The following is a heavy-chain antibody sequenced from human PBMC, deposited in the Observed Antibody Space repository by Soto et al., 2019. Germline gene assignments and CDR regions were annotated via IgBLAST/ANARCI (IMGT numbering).Heavy chain of an antibody. D-gene: IGHD3-16*02. J-gene: IGHJ6*02. V-gene: IGHV4-59*08. CDR1: GGSISSYY. CDR3: ARQGLGPLHGLVEV. CDR2: VHHSWGS. Sequence: QVQLQESGPGLVKPSETLSLSCTVSGGSISSYYWSWFRQSPGKRMEWIGYVHHSWGSSYNPSLQSRVAISRDPSQSQFSLKMTSVDATVTAVYYCARQGLGPLHGLVEVWGQGPTVTVSS.